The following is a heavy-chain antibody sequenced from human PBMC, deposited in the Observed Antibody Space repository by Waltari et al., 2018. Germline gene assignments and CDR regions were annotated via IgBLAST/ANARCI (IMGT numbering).Heavy chain of an antibody. Sequence: EVQLVQSGAEVKTPGASLRISCKGSGYSFTNSWIGWVRQMPGKDLEWMGTIYGGDSDTRYSPSFEGQVTIAFDKSLSTAYLQWSSLKASDTAIYYCARRASTYYYFDYWGQGTLVTVSS. CDR1: GYSFTNSW. V-gene: IGHV5-51*01. CDR3: ARRASTYYYFDY. J-gene: IGHJ4*02. D-gene: IGHD4-4*01. CDR2: IYGGDSDT.